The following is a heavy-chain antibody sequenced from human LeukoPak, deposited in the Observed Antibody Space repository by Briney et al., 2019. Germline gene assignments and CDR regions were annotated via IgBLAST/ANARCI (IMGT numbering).Heavy chain of an antibody. CDR2: IYYSGST. V-gene: IGHV4-59*08. CDR1: GGSISSYY. J-gene: IGHJ4*02. CDR3: ASYYHSSGYIDY. Sequence: PSETLSLTCTVSGGSISSYYWSWIRQPPGKGLEWIGYIYYSGSTNYNPSLKSRVTISVDTSKNQFSLKLSSVTAADTAVYYCASYYHSSGYIDYWGQGTLVTVSS. D-gene: IGHD3-22*01.